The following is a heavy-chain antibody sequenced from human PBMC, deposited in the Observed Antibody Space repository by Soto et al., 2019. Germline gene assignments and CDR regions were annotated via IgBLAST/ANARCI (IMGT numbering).Heavy chain of an antibody. V-gene: IGHV1-2*04. CDR2: INPDTGGT. CDR3: ARAIARDGSTWYRGGYDS. Sequence: QVRLLQSGAEVKESGASVKVSCEASGYTFTAYYIHWVRQAPGQGLEWMGWINPDTGGTDYAQKFPGWFTLTRDPSITTAFMKLAILKIADTAVYYCARAIARDGSTWYRGGYDSWGQGTLVTVSS. CDR1: GYTFTAYY. J-gene: IGHJ4*02. D-gene: IGHD1-26*01.